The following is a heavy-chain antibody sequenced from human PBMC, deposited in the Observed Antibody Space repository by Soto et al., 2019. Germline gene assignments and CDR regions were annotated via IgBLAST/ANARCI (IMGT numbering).Heavy chain of an antibody. D-gene: IGHD5-18*01. CDR1: GGTFSSYT. CDR2: IIPILGIA. CDR3: ARDAGYSYGYNYYYYGMDV. V-gene: IGHV1-69*08. J-gene: IGHJ6*02. Sequence: QVQLVQSGAEVKKPGSSVKVSCKASGGTFSSYTISWVRQAPGQGLEWMGRIIPILGIANYARKFQGRVTITADKSTSTAYMELSSLRSEDTAVYYCARDAGYSYGYNYYYYGMDVWGQGTTVTVSS.